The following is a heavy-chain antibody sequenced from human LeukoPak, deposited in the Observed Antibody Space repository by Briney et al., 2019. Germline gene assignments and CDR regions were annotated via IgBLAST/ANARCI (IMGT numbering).Heavy chain of an antibody. Sequence: SETLSLTCAVYGGSFSGYYWSWIRQPPGKGLEWIGEINHSGSTNYNPSLKSRVTMSVDTSKNQFSLKLSSVTAADTAVYYCAREPGRDWFDPWGQGTLVTVSS. CDR2: INHSGST. CDR3: AREPGRDWFDP. V-gene: IGHV4-34*01. CDR1: GGSFSGYY. J-gene: IGHJ5*02.